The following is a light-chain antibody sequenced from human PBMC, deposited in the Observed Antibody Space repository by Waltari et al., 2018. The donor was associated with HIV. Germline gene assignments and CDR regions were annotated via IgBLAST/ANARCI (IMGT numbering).Light chain of an antibody. CDR3: QSYDSSLSVWV. Sequence: QSVLTQPPSVSGAPGQRVTISCTGSSSNIGAGYDVHWYQQIPGTAPKLLICGNSRGPSGVPDRFSGSRSGTSASLAITGLQAEDEADYYCQSYDSSLSVWVFGGGTKLTVL. CDR2: GNS. V-gene: IGLV1-40*01. CDR1: SSNIGAGYD. J-gene: IGLJ3*02.